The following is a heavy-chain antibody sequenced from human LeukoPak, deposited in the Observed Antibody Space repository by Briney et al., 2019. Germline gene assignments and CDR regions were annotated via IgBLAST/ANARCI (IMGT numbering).Heavy chain of an antibody. D-gene: IGHD6-19*01. V-gene: IGHV4-59*08. Sequence: NPSETLSLTCTVSGGSISSYYWSWIRQPPGKGLEWIGYIYYSGSTNYNPSLKSRVTISVDTSKNQFSLKLSSVTAADTAVYYCARHGAVAGVYYYYYGMDVWGQGTTVTVSS. CDR2: IYYSGST. CDR3: ARHGAVAGVYYYYYGMDV. CDR1: GGSISSYY. J-gene: IGHJ6*02.